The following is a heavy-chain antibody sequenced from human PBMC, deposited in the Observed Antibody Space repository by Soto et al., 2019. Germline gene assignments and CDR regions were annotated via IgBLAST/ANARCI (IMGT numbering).Heavy chain of an antibody. V-gene: IGHV3-30*18. CDR3: AKDLRPNTVTTCGS. CDR1: GFTFDSHG. CDR2: ISSDGNNK. Sequence: QVQLVESGGGAVQPGRSLRLSCAASGFTFDSHGMHWVRQAPGKGLEWVAVISSDGNNKYYADSVMGRFTISRDNFNNKLYLQMSSLRAEDTAVYYCAKDLRPNTVTTCGSWGQGTLVPVSS. D-gene: IGHD4-17*01. J-gene: IGHJ5*02.